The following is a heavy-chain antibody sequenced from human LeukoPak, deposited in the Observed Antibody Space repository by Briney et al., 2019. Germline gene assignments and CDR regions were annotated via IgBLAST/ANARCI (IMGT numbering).Heavy chain of an antibody. V-gene: IGHV1-18*01. D-gene: IGHD2-15*01. CDR2: ISAYNGNT. Sequence: RRASVKVSCKASGYTFTSYGISWVRQAPGQGLEGMGWISAYNGNTNYAQKLQGRVTMTTDTSTSTAYMELRSLRSDDTAVYYCARDLCMVAENHNFDYWGQGTLVTVSS. CDR3: ARDLCMVAENHNFDY. CDR1: GYTFTSYG. J-gene: IGHJ4*02.